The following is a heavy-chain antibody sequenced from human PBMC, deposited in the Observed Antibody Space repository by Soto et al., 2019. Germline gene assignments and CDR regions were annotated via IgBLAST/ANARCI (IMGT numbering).Heavy chain of an antibody. CDR3: ARDNRHRVDYGLDV. J-gene: IGHJ6*02. CDR1: GYTFTGYY. Sequence: GASVKVSCKASGYTFTGYYMHWVRQAPGQGLEWMGWINPNSGGTNYAQKFQGRVTMTRDTSKNQFSLKLTSVTAADTAVYYCARDNRHRVDYGLDVWGQGTSVTVSS. V-gene: IGHV1-2*02. CDR2: INPNSGGT. D-gene: IGHD2-15*01.